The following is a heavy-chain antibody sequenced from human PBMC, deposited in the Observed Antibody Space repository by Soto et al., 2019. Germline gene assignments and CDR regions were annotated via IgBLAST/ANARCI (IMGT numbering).Heavy chain of an antibody. D-gene: IGHD3-10*01. J-gene: IGHJ4*02. CDR3: TSAAWFPYLSFY. Sequence: GGSLRLSCEASGFTFSRFELHWVRQAPGKGLEWISYISSSGSTAYYEYSVEGRFTISRDNANNSVYLQMDSLRAEDTALYYCTSAAWFPYLSFYWGQGALVTVSS. CDR2: ISSSGSTA. V-gene: IGHV3-48*03. CDR1: GFTFSRFE.